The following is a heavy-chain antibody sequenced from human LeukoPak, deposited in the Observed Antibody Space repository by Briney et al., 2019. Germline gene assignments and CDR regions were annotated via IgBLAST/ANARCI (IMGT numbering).Heavy chain of an antibody. J-gene: IGHJ4*02. D-gene: IGHD3-3*01. CDR2: ISYDGSNK. CDR1: GFTFCSYA. CDR3: ARVRYDFWSGYYDDY. Sequence: GGSLRLSCAASGFTFCSYAMHWVRQAPGKGLEWVAVISYDGSNKYYADSVKGRFTISRDNSKNTLYLQMNSLRAEDTAVYYCARVRYDFWSGYYDDYWGQGTLVTVSS. V-gene: IGHV3-30-3*01.